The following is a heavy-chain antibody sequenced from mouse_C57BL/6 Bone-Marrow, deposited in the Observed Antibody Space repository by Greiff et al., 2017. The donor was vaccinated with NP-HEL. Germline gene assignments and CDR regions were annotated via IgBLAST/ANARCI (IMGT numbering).Heavy chain of an antibody. V-gene: IGHV5-2*01. CDR1: EYEFPSHD. Sequence: EVMLVESGGGLVQPGESLKLSCESNEYEFPSHDMSWVRQTPGKRLELVAAINSDGGSTYYPDTMEGRFIFSRDNTKKTLYLQMSSLRSEDTAVYYCARHEVTTRAMDYWGQGTSVTVTS. D-gene: IGHD2-1*01. CDR2: INSDGGST. CDR3: ARHEVTTRAMDY. J-gene: IGHJ4*01.